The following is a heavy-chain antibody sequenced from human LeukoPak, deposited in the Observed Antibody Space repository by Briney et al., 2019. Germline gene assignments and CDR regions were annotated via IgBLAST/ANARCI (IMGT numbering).Heavy chain of an antibody. CDR3: AREGIHPRGGFDY. Sequence: SETLSLTCTVSGGSISSYYWSWIRQPPGKGLEWIGYIYYSGSTNYNPSLKSRVTISVDTSKNQFSLKLSSVTAADTAVYYCAREGIHPRGGFDYWGQGTLVTVSS. V-gene: IGHV4-59*01. CDR2: IYYSGST. CDR1: GGSISSYY. D-gene: IGHD5-18*01. J-gene: IGHJ4*02.